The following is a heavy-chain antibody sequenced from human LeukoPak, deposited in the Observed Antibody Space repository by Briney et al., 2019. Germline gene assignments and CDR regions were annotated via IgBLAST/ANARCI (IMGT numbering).Heavy chain of an antibody. CDR1: GLTFSSYG. CDR2: IRYDGSNK. CDR3: GSIVVVPAARVADAFDI. V-gene: IGHV3-30*02. D-gene: IGHD2-2*01. J-gene: IGHJ3*02. Sequence: GGSLRLSCAASGLTFSSYGMHWVRQAPGKGLEWVAFIRYDGSNKYYADSVKGRFTISRDNSKNTLYLQMNSLRAEDTAVYYCGSIVVVPAARVADAFDIWGQGTMVTVSS.